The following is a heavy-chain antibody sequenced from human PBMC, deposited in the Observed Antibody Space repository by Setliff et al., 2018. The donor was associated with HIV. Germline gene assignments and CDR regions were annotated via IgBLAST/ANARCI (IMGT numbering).Heavy chain of an antibody. D-gene: IGHD1-26*01. Sequence: GGSLRLSCAASGFTFSSYWMSGVRQAPGKGLEWVANIRQDGSEKYYVDSVKGRFTISRDNAKNSLYLQMNSLRAEDTAVYYCARPDSGTTIGATGPGYWGQGTLVTVSS. CDR1: GFTFSSYW. J-gene: IGHJ4*02. CDR2: IRQDGSEK. CDR3: ARPDSGTTIGATGPGY. V-gene: IGHV3-7*01.